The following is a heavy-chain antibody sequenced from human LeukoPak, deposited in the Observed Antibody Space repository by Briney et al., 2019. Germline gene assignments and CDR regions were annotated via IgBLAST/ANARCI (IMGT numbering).Heavy chain of an antibody. CDR3: ARDAQPSWPSNWFDP. V-gene: IGHV3-21*01. Sequence: PGGSLRLSCAASGFTFSSYSMNWVRQAPGKGLEWVSSISSSSSYIYYADSVKGRFTISRDNAKNSLYPQMNSLRAEDTAVYYCARDAQPSWPSNWFDPWGQGTLVTVSS. CDR2: ISSSSSYI. CDR1: GFTFSSYS. J-gene: IGHJ5*02. D-gene: IGHD2-2*01.